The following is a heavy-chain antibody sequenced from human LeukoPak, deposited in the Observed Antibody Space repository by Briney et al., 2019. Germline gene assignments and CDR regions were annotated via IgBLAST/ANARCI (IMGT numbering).Heavy chain of an antibody. J-gene: IGHJ4*02. CDR1: GGSISSGGYS. CDR2: IYYSGST. CDR3: ARGYCSGGSCLNFDY. D-gene: IGHD2-15*01. Sequence: PSETLSLTCAVSGGSISSGGYSWSWIRQPPGKGLEWIGYIYYSGSTNYNPSLKSRVTISVDTSKNQFSLKLSSVTAADTAVYYCARGYCSGGSCLNFDYWGQGTLVTVSS. V-gene: IGHV4-61*08.